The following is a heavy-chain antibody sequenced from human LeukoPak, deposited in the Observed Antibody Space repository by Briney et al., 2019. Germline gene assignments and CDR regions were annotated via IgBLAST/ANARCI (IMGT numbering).Heavy chain of an antibody. Sequence: PGGSLRLSCAASGFTFSSYWVSWIRQAPGKGLEWVANVNQHETETYYVDSVEGRFTISRDNAQNSLYLQMNSLRAEDTAVYFCARSDTARGGGTTHFCGQGTLVTVSS. CDR1: GFTFSSYW. D-gene: IGHD5-18*01. CDR2: VNQHETET. CDR3: ARSDTARGGGTTHF. V-gene: IGHV3-7*01. J-gene: IGHJ4*02.